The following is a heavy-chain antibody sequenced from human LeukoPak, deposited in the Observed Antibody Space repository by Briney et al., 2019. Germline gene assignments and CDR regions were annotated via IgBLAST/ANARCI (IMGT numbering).Heavy chain of an antibody. CDR2: IIPNSGGT. D-gene: IGHD3-9*01. V-gene: IGHV1-2*02. CDR3: ARGPTYYDILTGSANFDY. Sequence: ASVKVSCKASGYSFTGYYMHWVRQAPGQGLEWMGWIIPNSGGTNCAQKFQGRVTMTRDTSISTAYMELSRLRSDDTAVYYCARGPTYYDILTGSANFDYWGQGTLVTVSS. J-gene: IGHJ4*02. CDR1: GYSFTGYY.